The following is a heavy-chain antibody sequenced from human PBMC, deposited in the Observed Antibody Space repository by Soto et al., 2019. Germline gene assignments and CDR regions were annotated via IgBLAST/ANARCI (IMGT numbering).Heavy chain of an antibody. CDR2: ISSSGTGI. CDR1: GFKFSDYY. Sequence: LRLSCAASGFKFSDYYMTWIRQAPGKGLEWVAYISSSGTGIYYPDSVKGRFTISRDNAKNSLYLQMSSLKAEDTALYYCARAYSDAFDIWGQGTMVTVSS. CDR3: ARAYSDAFDI. D-gene: IGHD2-15*01. V-gene: IGHV3-11*01. J-gene: IGHJ3*02.